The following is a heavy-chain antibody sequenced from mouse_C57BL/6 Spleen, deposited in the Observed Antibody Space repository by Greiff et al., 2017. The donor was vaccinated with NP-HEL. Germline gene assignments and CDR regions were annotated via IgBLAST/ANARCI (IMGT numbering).Heavy chain of an antibody. Sequence: EVQLQESGPGLVKPSQSLSLTCSVTGYSITSGYYWNWIRQFPGNKLEWMGYISYDGSNNYNPSLKNRISITRDTSKNQFFLKLNSVTTEDTATYYCARERGRDREFYYYAMDYWGQGTSVTVSS. J-gene: IGHJ4*01. CDR1: GYSITSGYY. V-gene: IGHV3-6*01. D-gene: IGHD3-3*01. CDR3: ARERGRDREFYYYAMDY. CDR2: ISYDGSN.